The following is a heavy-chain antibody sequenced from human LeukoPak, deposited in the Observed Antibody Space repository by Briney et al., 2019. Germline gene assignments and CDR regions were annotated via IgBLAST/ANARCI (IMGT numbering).Heavy chain of an antibody. CDR2: ISGSGGST. CDR3: AKDRALSREGWFDP. D-gene: IGHD1-26*01. CDR1: GFTFSSYA. Sequence: GRSLRLSCAASGFTFSSYAMSWVRQAPGKGLEWVSAISGSGGSTYYADSVKGRFTISRDNSKNTLYLQMNSLRAEDTAVYYCAKDRALSREGWFDPWGQGTLVTVSS. V-gene: IGHV3-23*01. J-gene: IGHJ5*02.